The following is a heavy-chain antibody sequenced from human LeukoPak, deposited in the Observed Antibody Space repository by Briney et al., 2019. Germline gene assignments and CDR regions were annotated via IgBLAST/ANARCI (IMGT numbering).Heavy chain of an antibody. D-gene: IGHD4-17*01. V-gene: IGHV1-2*02. CDR1: GYRFRDHY. J-gene: IGHJ5*02. Sequence: ASVKVSCKAYGYRFRDHYIHWVRQAPGQGLEYLGWINPNSGGTNYAQKFQGRVTLTRDTPIDTAYIHLDSLTSDDTAVYFCARGYFGDYVLDTWGQGTLVTVSS. CDR2: INPNSGGT. CDR3: ARGYFGDYVLDT.